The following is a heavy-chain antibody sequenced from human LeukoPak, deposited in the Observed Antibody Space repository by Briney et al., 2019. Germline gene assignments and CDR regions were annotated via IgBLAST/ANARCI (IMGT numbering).Heavy chain of an antibody. CDR1: GYTFTSYG. J-gene: IGHJ3*02. CDR3: ARDATVTFARSAFDI. CDR2: ISAYNGNT. Sequence: ASVKVSCKASGYTFTSYGISWVRQAPGQGLEWMGWISAYNGNTNYAQKLQGRVTMTTDTSTSTAYMELRSLRSDDTAVYYCARDATVTFARSAFDIWGQGTMVTVSS. D-gene: IGHD4-17*01. V-gene: IGHV1-18*01.